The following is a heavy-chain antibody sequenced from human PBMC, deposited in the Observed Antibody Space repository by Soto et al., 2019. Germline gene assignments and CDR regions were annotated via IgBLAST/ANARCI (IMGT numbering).Heavy chain of an antibody. CDR1: GFTFSSYA. D-gene: IGHD3-22*01. CDR3: ARDRYYYDRSGYGIGY. J-gene: IGHJ4*02. V-gene: IGHV3-30-3*01. Sequence: VQLVESGGGVVQPGRSLRLSCAASGFTFSSYAMHWVRQAPGKGLEWVAVISYDGSNKYYADSVKGRFTISRDNSKNTLYLQMNSLRAEDTAVYYCARDRYYYDRSGYGIGYWGQGTLVTVSS. CDR2: ISYDGSNK.